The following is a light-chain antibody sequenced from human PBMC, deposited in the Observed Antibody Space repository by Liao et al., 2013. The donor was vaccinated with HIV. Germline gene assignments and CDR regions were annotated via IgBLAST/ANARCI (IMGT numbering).Light chain of an antibody. V-gene: IGLV3-21*01. Sequence: SYELTQPPSVSVAPGKTATITCGGNNIGSKSVHWYQQRPGQAPVLVIYSDSHRPSGIPERFSGSNSGNTATLTISGTQATDEADYFCQVWDSSTSFVFGSGTKVTVL. J-gene: IGLJ1*01. CDR1: NIGSKS. CDR2: SDS. CDR3: QVWDSSTSFV.